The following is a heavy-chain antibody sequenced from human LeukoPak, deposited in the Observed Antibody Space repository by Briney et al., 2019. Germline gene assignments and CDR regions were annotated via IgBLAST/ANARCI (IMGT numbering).Heavy chain of an antibody. CDR1: GFTFSSYS. D-gene: IGHD5-18*01. CDR2: ISSSSSYI. Sequence: GGSLRLSCAASGFTFSSYSMNWVRQAPGKGLEWVSSISSSSSYIYYADSVKGRFTISRDNAKNSLYLQMNSLRAEDTAVYYCARDTGYSPHYYYYMDVWGKGTTVTISS. V-gene: IGHV3-21*01. CDR3: ARDTGYSPHYYYYMDV. J-gene: IGHJ6*03.